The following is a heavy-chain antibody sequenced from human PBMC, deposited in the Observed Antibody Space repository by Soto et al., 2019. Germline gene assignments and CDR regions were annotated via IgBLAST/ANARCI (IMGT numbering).Heavy chain of an antibody. CDR2: VHDSWGA. J-gene: IGHJ6*02. Sequence: SETLSLTCTVSGGSMCGYYWSWIRLPPGKPMEWIGYVHDSWGAAYNPSLRSRVAISLDTSKSQFSLSLTSVSATDTAMYYCVRQGYGPLHGLVDVWGQGTTVTVSS. D-gene: IGHD5-18*01. CDR3: VRQGYGPLHGLVDV. V-gene: IGHV4-59*08. CDR1: GGSMCGYY.